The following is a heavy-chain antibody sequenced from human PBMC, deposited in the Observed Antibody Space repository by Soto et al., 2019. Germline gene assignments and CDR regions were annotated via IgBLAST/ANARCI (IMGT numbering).Heavy chain of an antibody. D-gene: IGHD3-10*01. V-gene: IGHV1-69*06. CDR1: GGTFSSYA. CDR2: IIPIFGTA. CDR3: AREYVSGGGYYYYGMDV. Sequence: QVQLVQSGAEVKKPGSSVKVSCKASGGTFSSYAISWVRQAPGQGLEWMGGIIPIFGTANYAQKFQGRVTITADKSTSTAYRELSSLRSEDTAVYYCAREYVSGGGYYYYGMDVWGQGTTVTVSS. J-gene: IGHJ6*02.